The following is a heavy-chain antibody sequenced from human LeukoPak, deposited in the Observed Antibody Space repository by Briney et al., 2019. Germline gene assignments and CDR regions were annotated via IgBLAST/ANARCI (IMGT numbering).Heavy chain of an antibody. CDR1: GGSISSSGYY. Sequence: SETLSLTCTVSGGSISSSGYYWGWIRQPPGKGLEWIGSVDYTGITSHSPSLKSRVTISVDTSKNQFSLKVSSVSAADTGVYYCVRETAVAGKYYYDSSGYYPFDYWGQGTLVTVSS. V-gene: IGHV4-39*02. J-gene: IGHJ4*02. CDR3: VRETAVAGKYYYDSSGYYPFDY. D-gene: IGHD3-22*01. CDR2: VDYTGIT.